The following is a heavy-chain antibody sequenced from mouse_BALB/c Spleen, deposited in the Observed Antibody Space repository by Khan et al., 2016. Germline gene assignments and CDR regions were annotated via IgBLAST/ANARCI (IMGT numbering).Heavy chain of an antibody. CDR1: GYSITSGYG. D-gene: IGHD1-2*01. V-gene: IGHV3-1*02. J-gene: IGHJ2*01. CDR3: ARTARIKY. Sequence: VQLVESGPGLVKPSQSLSLTCTVTGYSITSGYGWNWIRQFPGNKLEWMGYISYSGRTNYTPSLTSRISITRATSKNQFFLQLNSVTNEDTATYYCARTARIKYWGQGTTLTVSS. CDR2: ISYSGRT.